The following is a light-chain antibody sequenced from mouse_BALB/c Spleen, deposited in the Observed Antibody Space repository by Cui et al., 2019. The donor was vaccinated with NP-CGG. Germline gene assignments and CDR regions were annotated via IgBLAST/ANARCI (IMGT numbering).Light chain of an antibody. CDR3: ALWYSNHWV. Sequence: QAVVTQESALTTSPGDTVQLNCRSSNGAVTTSNYANWVQEKPDHLFTGLIGGTNNRVPGVPARFSGSLIGDKAARTITGAQTEDEAIYFCALWYSNHWVFGGGTKLTVL. CDR2: GTN. CDR1: NGAVTTSNY. J-gene: IGLJ1*01. V-gene: IGLV1*01.